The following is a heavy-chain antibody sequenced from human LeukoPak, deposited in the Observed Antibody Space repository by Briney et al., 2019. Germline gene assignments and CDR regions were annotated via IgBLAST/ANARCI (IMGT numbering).Heavy chain of an antibody. D-gene: IGHD3-22*01. CDR1: GFTFSSYG. V-gene: IGHV3-21*01. Sequence: MAGGSLRLSCAVSGFTFSSYGFNWVRQAPGKGLEWVSSINTVGTYIYYADSVRGRFTISRDNAENSLWLQMNSLRAEDSAVYYCARLRRNSDRSGFYYYYDYWGQGTLVTVSS. CDR2: INTVGTYI. CDR3: ARLRRNSDRSGFYYYYDY. J-gene: IGHJ4*02.